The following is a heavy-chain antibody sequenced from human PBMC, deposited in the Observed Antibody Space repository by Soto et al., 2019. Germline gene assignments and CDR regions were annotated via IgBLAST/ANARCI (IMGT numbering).Heavy chain of an antibody. CDR1: GYAFTGYF. CDR3: ARQEGSYYDFWSGYYWNYYYGMDV. CDR2: INPNSGGT. D-gene: IGHD3-3*01. V-gene: IGHV1-2*04. J-gene: IGHJ6*02. Sequence: ASVKFYCKASGYAFTGYFIHCVRQAPGQGLEWMGWINPNSGGTNYAQKFQGWVTMTRDTSISTAYMELSRLRSDDTAVYYCARQEGSYYDFWSGYYWNYYYGMDVWGQGTTVTVSS.